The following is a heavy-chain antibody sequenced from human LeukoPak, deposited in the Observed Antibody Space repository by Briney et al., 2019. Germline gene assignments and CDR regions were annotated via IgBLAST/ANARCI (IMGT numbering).Heavy chain of an antibody. CDR2: IRGNGGSN. V-gene: IGHV3-23*01. J-gene: IGHJ3*01. CDR3: ARDMQLST. Sequence: GRSLRLSCAAAGFSFSNYAMNWFRQAPGKGLEWVYSIRGNGGSNYYAASVKGRFIMSRENSKDTLFLQITSLRAEDTAIYYCARDMQLSTWGLGTMVTVSS. D-gene: IGHD3-16*02. CDR1: GFSFSNYA.